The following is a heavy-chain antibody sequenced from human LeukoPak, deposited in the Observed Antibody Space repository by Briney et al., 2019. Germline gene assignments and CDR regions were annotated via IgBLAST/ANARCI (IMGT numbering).Heavy chain of an antibody. Sequence: GGSLRLSCPASGFTFSNYGMHWVRQAPGKGLGWVAVISYDESDKYYADSVKGRFTISRDNSKNTLYLQMNSLRPEDTAVYYCAKGVVAATNAAYYGMDVWGQGTTVTVSS. CDR2: ISYDESDK. V-gene: IGHV3-30*18. CDR3: AKGVVAATNAAYYGMDV. CDR1: GFTFSNYG. J-gene: IGHJ6*02. D-gene: IGHD2-15*01.